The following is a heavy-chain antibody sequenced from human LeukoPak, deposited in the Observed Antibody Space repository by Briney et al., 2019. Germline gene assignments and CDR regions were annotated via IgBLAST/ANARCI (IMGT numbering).Heavy chain of an antibody. V-gene: IGHV3-21*01. CDR1: GFTSSSYS. CDR2: ISSSSSYI. Sequence: PGGSLRLSCAASGFTSSSYSMNWVRQAPGKGLEWVSSISSSSSYIYYADSVKGRFTISRDNAKNTLYLQMNSLRAEDTAVYYCARSIGHYYDSSGYPDAFDIWGQGTMVTVSS. CDR3: ARSIGHYYDSSGYPDAFDI. D-gene: IGHD3-22*01. J-gene: IGHJ3*02.